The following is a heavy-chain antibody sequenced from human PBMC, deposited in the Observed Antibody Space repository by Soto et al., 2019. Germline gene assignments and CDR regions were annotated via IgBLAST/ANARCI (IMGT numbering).Heavy chain of an antibody. V-gene: IGHV1-24*01. CDR1: GYTLTELS. J-gene: IGHJ5*02. Sequence: QVQLVQSGAEVKKPGASVTVSCKVSGYTLTELSMHWVRQAPGKGLEWMGGFDPEDGETIYAQKFQGRVTMTEDTSTDTAYMELSSLRSEDTAVYYCATDFHYYDSSNNWFDPWGQGTLVTVSS. CDR3: ATDFHYYDSSNNWFDP. D-gene: IGHD3-22*01. CDR2: FDPEDGET.